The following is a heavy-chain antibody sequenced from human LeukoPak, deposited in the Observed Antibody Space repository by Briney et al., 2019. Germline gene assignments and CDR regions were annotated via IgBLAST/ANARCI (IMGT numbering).Heavy chain of an antibody. V-gene: IGHV3-74*01. D-gene: IGHD1-26*01. CDR2: INSDGSNT. CDR1: GFTFSNDW. J-gene: IGHJ4*02. Sequence: RGSLRLSCAASGFTFSNDWMHWVRQAPGKGLVWVSRINSDGSNTTYADSVKGRFTISRDNAKNTLYLQMNSLRVEDTAVYYCARGRGGSYHYWGQGTLVPVSS. CDR3: ARGRGGSYHY.